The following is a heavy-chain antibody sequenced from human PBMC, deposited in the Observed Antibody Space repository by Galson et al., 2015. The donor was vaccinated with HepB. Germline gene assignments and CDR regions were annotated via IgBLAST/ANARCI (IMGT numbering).Heavy chain of an antibody. J-gene: IGHJ3*02. CDR1: GYTFTGYY. CDR3: ASKGHLNSDTAMALDAFDI. V-gene: IGHV1-2*02. D-gene: IGHD5-18*01. Sequence: SVKVSCKASGYTFTGYYMHWVRQAPGQGLEWMGWINPNSGGTTYAQKFQGRVTMTRDTSISTAYMELSRLRSDDTAVYYCASKGHLNSDTAMALDAFDIWGQGTMVTVSS. CDR2: INPNSGGT.